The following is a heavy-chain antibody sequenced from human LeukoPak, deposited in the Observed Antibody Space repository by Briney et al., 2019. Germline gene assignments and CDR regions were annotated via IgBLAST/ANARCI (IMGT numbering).Heavy chain of an antibody. CDR1: GGTFSNYA. J-gene: IGHJ5*01. CDR3: AKDDGSATMGFDS. D-gene: IGHD1-26*01. V-gene: IGHV1-69*05. CDR2: IIPIFRTT. Sequence: SVKVSCKASGGTFSNYAFSWVRQAPGQGLEWMGGIIPIFRTTNYAEQFQGRVTITTDESTNTAYLDLSSLRSEDTAVYYCAKDDGSATMGFDSWGQGTLVTVSS.